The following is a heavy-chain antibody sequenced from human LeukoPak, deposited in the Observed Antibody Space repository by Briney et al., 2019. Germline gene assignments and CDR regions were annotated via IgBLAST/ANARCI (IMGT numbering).Heavy chain of an antibody. CDR3: ARDLRGGLD. D-gene: IGHD3-10*01. CDR2: ISAYNGNT. V-gene: IGHV1-18*01. Sequence: GASVKVSRKASGYTFTSYDISWARQAPGQGLEWMGWISAYNGNTNYAQKLQGRVTMTTDTSTSTAYMELKSLRSDDTAVYYCARDLRGGLDWGQGTLVTVSS. CDR1: GYTFTSYD. J-gene: IGHJ4*02.